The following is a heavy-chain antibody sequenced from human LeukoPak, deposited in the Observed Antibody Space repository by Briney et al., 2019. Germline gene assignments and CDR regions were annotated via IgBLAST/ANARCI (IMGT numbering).Heavy chain of an antibody. CDR1: GGSISSGDYY. D-gene: IGHD3-10*01. Sequence: SQTLSLTSTVSGGSISSGDYYWSWIRQPPGKGLEWIGYIYYSGSTYYNPSLKSRVTISVDTSKNQFSLKLSSVTAADTAVYYCARVALPYGSGSYYFDYWGQGTLVTVSS. CDR2: IYYSGST. CDR3: ARVALPYGSGSYYFDY. J-gene: IGHJ4*02. V-gene: IGHV4-30-4*01.